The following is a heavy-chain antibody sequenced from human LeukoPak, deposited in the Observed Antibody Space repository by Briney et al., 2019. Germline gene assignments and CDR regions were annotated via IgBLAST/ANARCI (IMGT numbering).Heavy chain of an antibody. V-gene: IGHV3-9*01. D-gene: IGHD4-23*01. CDR3: VTNGPVGNGMDV. CDR1: GFTFDDYA. Sequence: GRSLRLSCAASGFTFDDYAMHWVRQAPGKGLEWVSGISWNSGSIGYADSVKGRFTISRDNAKNSLYLQMNSLRAEDTAVYYCVTNGPVGNGMDVWGQGTTATVSS. CDR2: ISWNSGSI. J-gene: IGHJ6*02.